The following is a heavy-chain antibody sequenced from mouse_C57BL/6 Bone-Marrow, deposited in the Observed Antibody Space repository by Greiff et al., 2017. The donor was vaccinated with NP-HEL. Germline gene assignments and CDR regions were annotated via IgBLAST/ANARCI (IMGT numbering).Heavy chain of an antibody. CDR3: ARGYYYAMDY. J-gene: IGHJ4*01. CDR2: INPGSGGT. V-gene: IGHV1-54*01. Sequence: VQLQQSGAELVRPGPSVKVSCKASGYAFTNYLIEWVKQRPGQGLEWIGVINPGSGGTNYNEKFKGKATLTADKSSSTAYMQLSSLTSEDSAVYFCARGYYYAMDYWGQGTSVTVSS. CDR1: GYAFTNYL.